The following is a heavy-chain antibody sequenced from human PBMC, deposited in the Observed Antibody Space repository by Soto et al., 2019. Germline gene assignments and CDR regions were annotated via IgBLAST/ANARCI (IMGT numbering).Heavy chain of an antibody. J-gene: IGHJ4*02. Sequence: GGSLRLSCAASGFTFSSYAMSWVRQAPGKGLEWVSSISGSGGGTYYADSVKGRFTSSRDTSTNTLYLQMNSMRAEDTAVYYCAKFGMATTKRSPPYYIDYWGQGALVTVSS. D-gene: IGHD1-1*01. CDR3: AKFGMATTKRSPPYYIDY. CDR1: GFTFSSYA. V-gene: IGHV3-23*01. CDR2: ISGSGGGT.